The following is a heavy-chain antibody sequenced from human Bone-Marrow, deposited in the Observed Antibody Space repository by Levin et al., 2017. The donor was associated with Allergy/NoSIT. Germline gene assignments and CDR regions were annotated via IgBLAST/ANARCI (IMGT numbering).Heavy chain of an antibody. CDR2: TYYRSKWYN. D-gene: IGHD5-18*01. CDR1: GDSVSSTSAA. CDR3: ARGASKDTAMVTDDYYFDY. J-gene: IGHJ4*02. V-gene: IGHV6-1*01. Sequence: SQTLSLTCAISGDSVSSTSAAWNWIRQSPSRGLEWLGRTYYRSKWYNDYAVSVKSRITINPDTSKNQFSLQLNSVTPEDTAVYYCARGASKDTAMVTDDYYFDYWGQGTLVTVSS.